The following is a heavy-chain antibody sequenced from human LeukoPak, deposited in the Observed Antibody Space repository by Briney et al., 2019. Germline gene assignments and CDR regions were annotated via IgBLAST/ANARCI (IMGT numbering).Heavy chain of an antibody. CDR3: AKVGAARPDPFDY. V-gene: IGHV3-23*01. CDR1: GFTFSSYA. J-gene: IGHJ4*02. D-gene: IGHD6-6*01. Sequence: PGGSLRLSCAASGFTFSSYAMSWVRQAPGKGLEWVSAISGSGGSTYYADSVKGRFTISRDNSKNTLYLQMNSLRAEGTAVYYCAKVGAARPDPFDYWGQGTLVTVSS. CDR2: ISGSGGST.